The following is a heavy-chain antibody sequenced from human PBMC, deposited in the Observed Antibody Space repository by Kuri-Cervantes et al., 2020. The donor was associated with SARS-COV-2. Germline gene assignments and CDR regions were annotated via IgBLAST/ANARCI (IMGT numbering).Heavy chain of an antibody. CDR2: ISWNSGSI. V-gene: IGHV3-9*01. CDR1: GFTFDDYA. CDR3: TKDTQITMKGDGAFDI. Sequence: GGSLRLSCAASGFTFDDYAMHWVRQAPGKGLEWVSGISWNSGSIGYADSVKGRFTISRDNAKNSLYLQMNSLRAEDTALYYCTKDTQITMKGDGAFDIWGQGTMVTVSS. D-gene: IGHD3-22*01. J-gene: IGHJ3*02.